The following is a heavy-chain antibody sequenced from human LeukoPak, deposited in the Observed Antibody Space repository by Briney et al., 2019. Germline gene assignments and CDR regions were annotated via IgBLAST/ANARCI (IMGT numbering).Heavy chain of an antibody. D-gene: IGHD2-8*01. Sequence: SETLSLTCTVSGGSISSSSYYWGWIRQPPGKGLEWIGNIYYSGTTYYNPSLKSRVTMSIHTSKNQFSLKLSSVTAADAAVYYCARDLNGLDIWGQGTIVTVSS. CDR1: GGSISSSSYY. J-gene: IGHJ3*02. CDR3: ARDLNGLDI. CDR2: IYYSGTT. V-gene: IGHV4-39*07.